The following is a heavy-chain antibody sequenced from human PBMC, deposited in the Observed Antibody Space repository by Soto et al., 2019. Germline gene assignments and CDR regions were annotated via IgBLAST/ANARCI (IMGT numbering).Heavy chain of an antibody. V-gene: IGHV5-51*01. CDR1: GYNFAGYW. CDR2: IYPSDSDT. D-gene: IGHD1-1*01. CDR3: ARGAMSTSSFVY. Sequence: PGESLKISCEGSGYNFAGYWIAWVRQMPGKGLELMGIIYPSDSDTRYRPSFQGQVTISADKSISSAYLQWSSLRASDTATYYCARGAMSTSSFVYWGQRRPLTVSS. J-gene: IGHJ4*02.